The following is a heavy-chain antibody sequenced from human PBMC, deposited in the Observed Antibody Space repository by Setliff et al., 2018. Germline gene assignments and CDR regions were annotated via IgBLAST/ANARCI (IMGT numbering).Heavy chain of an antibody. CDR1: GGTFSSYA. V-gene: IGHV1-69*13. D-gene: IGHD3-3*01. Sequence: SVKVSCKTSGGTFSSYAISWVRQAPGQGLEWMGGIIPIFGTANYAQKFQGRVTITADESTSTAYMELSSLRPDDTAVYYCVRSRDYNFWSGYYRRLDYWGQGTLVTVSS. CDR2: IIPIFGTA. J-gene: IGHJ4*02. CDR3: VRSRDYNFWSGYYRRLDY.